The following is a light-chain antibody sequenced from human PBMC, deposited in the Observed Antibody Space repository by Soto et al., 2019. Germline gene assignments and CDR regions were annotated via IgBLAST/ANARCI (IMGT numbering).Light chain of an antibody. Sequence: EIILTQYPVTLSVSPLERAALXCRASQSVGSNLAWYQQKPGQAPRLLIYGASTRATGVPPRFSGIGSGTEFTLTISSLQPDDFATYYCQQYNSHWTFGQGTKVDIK. J-gene: IGKJ1*01. V-gene: IGKV3-15*01. CDR2: GAS. CDR1: QSVGSN. CDR3: QQYNSHWT.